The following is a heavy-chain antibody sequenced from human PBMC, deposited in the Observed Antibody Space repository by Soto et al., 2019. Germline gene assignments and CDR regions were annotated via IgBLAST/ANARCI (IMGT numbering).Heavy chain of an antibody. CDR2: VYATGTT. Sequence: SETLSLTCNVSGGSISKFYWAWIRKTAGNGLEWMGRVYATGTTDYNPSLRSRVAMSVDISKKTFSLRLGSVTGADSGVYYCVRDGSKSLRDWFDPWGQGILVTVSS. J-gene: IGHJ5*02. CDR3: VRDGSKSLRDWFDP. CDR1: GGSISKFY. V-gene: IGHV4-4*07.